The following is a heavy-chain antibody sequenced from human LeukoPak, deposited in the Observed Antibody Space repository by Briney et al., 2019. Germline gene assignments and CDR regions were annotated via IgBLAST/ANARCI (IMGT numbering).Heavy chain of an antibody. CDR1: GYTFTDYY. CDR3: ATVSPYYYDSSGYYYPLDY. Sequence: ASVKVSCKVSGYTFTDYYMHWVPQAPGKGLEWMGLVDPEDGETIYAEKFQGRVTITADTSTDTAYMELSSLRSEDTAVYYCATVSPYYYDSSGYYYPLDYWGQGTLATVSS. V-gene: IGHV1-69-2*01. CDR2: VDPEDGET. D-gene: IGHD3-22*01. J-gene: IGHJ4*02.